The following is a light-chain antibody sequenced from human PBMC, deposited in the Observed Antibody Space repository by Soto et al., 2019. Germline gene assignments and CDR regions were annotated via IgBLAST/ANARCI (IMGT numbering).Light chain of an antibody. V-gene: IGLV2-14*02. Sequence: QSALTQAASVSGSPGQSITISCTGTSGDIGSYNLVSWYQQHPGKAPKLIIYEVTERPSGVYNRFSGSKSGNKASLTISGRQAEDEGDYYCSSYTNLTTRDSIFGYGPKPTV. CDR2: EVT. CDR3: SSYTNLTTRDSI. J-gene: IGLJ1*01. CDR1: SGDIGSYNL.